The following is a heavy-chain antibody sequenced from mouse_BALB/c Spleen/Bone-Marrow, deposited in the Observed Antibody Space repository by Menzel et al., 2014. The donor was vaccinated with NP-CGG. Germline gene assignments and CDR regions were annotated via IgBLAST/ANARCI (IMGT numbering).Heavy chain of an antibody. V-gene: IGHV5-6-5*01. D-gene: IGHD2-4*01. CDR1: GFTFSSYA. CDR2: ISSGGST. Sequence: EVQVVESGGGLVKPGGSLKLSCAASGFTFSSYAMSRVRQTPEKRLEWVASISSGGSTYYPDSVKGRFTISRDNARNILYLQMSSLRSEDTAMYYCARVVYYDYDVWFAYWGQGTLVTVSA. CDR3: ARVVYYDYDVWFAY. J-gene: IGHJ3*01.